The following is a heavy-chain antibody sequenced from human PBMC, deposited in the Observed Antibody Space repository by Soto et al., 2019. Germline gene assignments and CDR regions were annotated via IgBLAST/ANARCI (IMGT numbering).Heavy chain of an antibody. CDR1: GCTFTNFD. CDR2: MSPNSENK. Sequence: QVHLVQSGAEVKQPGASVKVSCKTSGCTFTNFDVNWVRQAAGQGLEWMGWMSPNSENKRYAQRFQGRVTMTRNTSINTGYKELSGLRSDDTAVYYCVRGFVSSWKTGGYNWFYFWGQGTLVTVSS. J-gene: IGHJ5*01. D-gene: IGHD6-13*01. CDR3: VRGFVSSWKTGGYNWFYF. V-gene: IGHV1-8*01.